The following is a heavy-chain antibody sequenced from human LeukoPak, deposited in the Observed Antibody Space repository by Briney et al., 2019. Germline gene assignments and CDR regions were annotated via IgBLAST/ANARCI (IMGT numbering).Heavy chain of an antibody. J-gene: IGHJ6*03. CDR3: ARTPRENSYYYYMDV. D-gene: IGHD2-15*01. Sequence: GSLRLSCAASGFTFSSYAMSWVRQAPGKGLEWIGSIYYSGSTYYNPSLKSRVTISVDTSKNQFSLKLSSVTAADTAVYYCARTPRENSYYYYMDVWGKGTTVTVSS. CDR2: IYYSGST. V-gene: IGHV4-39*01. CDR1: GFTFSSYA.